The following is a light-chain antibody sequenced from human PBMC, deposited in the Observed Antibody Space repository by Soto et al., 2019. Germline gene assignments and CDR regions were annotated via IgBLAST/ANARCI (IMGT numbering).Light chain of an antibody. V-gene: IGLV2-14*01. J-gene: IGLJ1*01. Sequence: SALTQPASVSGSPGQSITISCTGTSSDVGDYHYVSWYQQHPGKAPKLMIFDVSNRPSGVSNRCSGSKSGNTASLTISGLQAEDEADYYCSSYTSSSTRVFGTGTKVTVL. CDR3: SSYTSSSTRV. CDR1: SSDVGDYHY. CDR2: DVS.